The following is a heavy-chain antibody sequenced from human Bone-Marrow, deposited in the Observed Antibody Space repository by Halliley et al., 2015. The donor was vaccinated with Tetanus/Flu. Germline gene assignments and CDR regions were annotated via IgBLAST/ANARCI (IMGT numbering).Heavy chain of an antibody. V-gene: IGHV3-7*03. J-gene: IGHJ4*02. Sequence: EWVANIKQDESEKYYVDSVKGRFTISRDNAKNSLYLQMNSLRAEDTAVYYCARDLLSSQLWVHWGQGTLVTVSS. CDR3: ARDLLSSQLWVH. D-gene: IGHD5-18*01. CDR2: IKQDESEK.